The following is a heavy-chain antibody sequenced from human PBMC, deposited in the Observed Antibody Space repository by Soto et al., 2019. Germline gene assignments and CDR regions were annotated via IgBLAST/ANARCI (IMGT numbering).Heavy chain of an antibody. Sequence: LSLTCTVSGGSISSYYWSWIRQPAGKGLEWIGRIYTSGSTNYNPSLKSRVTMSVDTSKNQFSLKLSSVTAADTAVYYCARDWVGATTYYGMDVWGQGTTVTVSS. D-gene: IGHD1-26*01. CDR2: IYTSGST. V-gene: IGHV4-4*07. J-gene: IGHJ6*02. CDR1: GGSISSYY. CDR3: ARDWVGATTYYGMDV.